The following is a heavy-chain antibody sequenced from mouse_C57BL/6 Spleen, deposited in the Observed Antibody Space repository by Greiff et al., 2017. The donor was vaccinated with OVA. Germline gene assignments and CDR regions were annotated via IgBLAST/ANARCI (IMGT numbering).Heavy chain of an antibody. Sequence: EVQLQESGPGLVKPSQSLSLTCSVTGYSITSGYYWNWIRQFPGNKLEWMGYISYDGSNNYNPSLKNRISITRDTSKNQFFLKLNSVTTEDTATYYCARGGVFITTVVAFDYWGQGTTLTVSS. J-gene: IGHJ2*01. CDR1: GYSITSGYY. CDR2: ISYDGSN. D-gene: IGHD1-1*01. CDR3: ARGGVFITTVVAFDY. V-gene: IGHV3-6*01.